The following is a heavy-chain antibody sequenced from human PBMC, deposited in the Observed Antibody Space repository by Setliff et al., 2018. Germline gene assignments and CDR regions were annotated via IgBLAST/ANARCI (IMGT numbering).Heavy chain of an antibody. CDR1: GVSISSHY. CDR2: IYYTGST. J-gene: IGHJ2*01. V-gene: IGHV4-59*11. CDR3: ARLRKSTPHWYFDL. Sequence: SETLSLTCTVSGVSISSHYWSWVRQPPGKGLECIGDIYYTGSTKYNPSLWSRLTMSIDTSKKQFSPRLTSVSAADTAVYYCARLRKSTPHWYFDLWGRGTLVTVSS.